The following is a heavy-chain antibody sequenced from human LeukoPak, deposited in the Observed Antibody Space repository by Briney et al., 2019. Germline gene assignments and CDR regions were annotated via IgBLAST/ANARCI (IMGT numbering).Heavy chain of an antibody. CDR1: GGSISSYY. J-gene: IGHJ4*02. D-gene: IGHD3-10*01. V-gene: IGHV4-4*07. CDR3: ARRGGGNSADYYFDY. Sequence: SETLSLTCTVSGGSISSYYWSWIRQPAGKGLEWIGRIYTSGSTNYNPSLKGRVTMSVDTSKNQFSLKLSSVTAADTAVYYCARRGGGNSADYYFDYWGQGTLVTVSS. CDR2: IYTSGST.